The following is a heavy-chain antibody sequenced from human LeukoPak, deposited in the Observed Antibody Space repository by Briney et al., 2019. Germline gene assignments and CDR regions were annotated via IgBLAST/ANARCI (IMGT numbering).Heavy chain of an antibody. CDR3: ARGIVLTVYASFDY. Sequence: SSETLSLTCSVSGGSISGYVWTWIRQPPGKGLEWIGEINHSGGTNYNPSLKSRVTISVDTSKNQFSLKLSSVTAADTAVYYCARGIVLTVYASFDYWGLGTLVTVSS. D-gene: IGHD2-8*01. J-gene: IGHJ4*02. CDR1: GGSISGYV. V-gene: IGHV4-34*01. CDR2: INHSGGT.